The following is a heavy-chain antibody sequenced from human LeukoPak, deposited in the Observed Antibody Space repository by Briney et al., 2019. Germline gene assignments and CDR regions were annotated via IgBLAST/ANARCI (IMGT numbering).Heavy chain of an antibody. Sequence: GASVKVSCKASGYTFTSYDINWVRQAPGQGVEWVGWINPNSGGTNYVQKFQGGVTMTRDTSISTAYMELSRLRSDDTAVYYCAREKVHYSSGWSPGDAFDIWGQGTMVTVSS. CDR2: INPNSGGT. CDR3: AREKVHYSSGWSPGDAFDI. D-gene: IGHD6-19*01. CDR1: GYTFTSYD. V-gene: IGHV1-2*02. J-gene: IGHJ3*02.